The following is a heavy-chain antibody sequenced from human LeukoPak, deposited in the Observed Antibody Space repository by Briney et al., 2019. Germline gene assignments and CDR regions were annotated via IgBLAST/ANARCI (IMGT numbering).Heavy chain of an antibody. D-gene: IGHD6-13*01. CDR3: ARDFYSRTWTRFDY. CDR1: GFTFSSYE. CDR2: ISSSGSTI. V-gene: IGHV3-48*03. Sequence: PGGSLRLSCAASGFTFSSYEMNWVRQAPGKGLEWVSYISSSGSTIYYADSVKGRFTISRDNAKNSLYLQMNSLRAEDTAVYYCARDFYSRTWTRFDYWGQGTLVTVSS. J-gene: IGHJ4*02.